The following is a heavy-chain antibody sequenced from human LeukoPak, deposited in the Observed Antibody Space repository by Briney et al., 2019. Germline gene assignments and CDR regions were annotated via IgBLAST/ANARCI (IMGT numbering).Heavy chain of an antibody. D-gene: IGHD3-22*01. CDR1: GGSISSGGYY. Sequence: PSQTLSLTCTVSGGSISSGGYYWSWIRQHPGKGLEWIGYIYYSGSTYYNPSLKSRVTISVDTSKNQFSLKLSSVTAADTAVYYCARDGSSGPDAFDIWSQGTMVTVSS. CDR2: IYYSGST. CDR3: ARDGSSGPDAFDI. V-gene: IGHV4-31*03. J-gene: IGHJ3*02.